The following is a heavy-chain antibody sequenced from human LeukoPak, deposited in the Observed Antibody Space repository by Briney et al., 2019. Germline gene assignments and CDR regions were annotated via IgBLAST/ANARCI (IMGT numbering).Heavy chain of an antibody. CDR1: GFTFSSSG. CDR2: ISSRSSYI. J-gene: IGHJ4*02. CDR3: ARVSSNMYSSSWYNFDY. Sequence: GGSLRLSCAASGFTFSSSGMNWVRQAPGKGLEWVSSISSRSSYIYYADSVKGRFTISRDNAKNSLYLQMNSLRAEDTAVYYCARVSSNMYSSSWYNFDYWGQGTLVTVSS. V-gene: IGHV3-21*01. D-gene: IGHD6-13*01.